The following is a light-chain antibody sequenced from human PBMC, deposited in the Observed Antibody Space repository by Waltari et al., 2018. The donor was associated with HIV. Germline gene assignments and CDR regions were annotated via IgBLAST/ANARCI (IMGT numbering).Light chain of an antibody. V-gene: IGKV1-33*01. CDR2: DAS. CDR1: RDISNP. CDR3: QQYANVPWT. J-gene: IGKJ1*01. Sequence: DIQMTQSPSSLSASVGDRVTITCQASRDISNPLNWYQQKPGTAPQLLIYDASNVETGIPSRFSGRGSGTDFTFTISSLQPEDSAIYSCQQYANVPWTFGQGTRVEIK.